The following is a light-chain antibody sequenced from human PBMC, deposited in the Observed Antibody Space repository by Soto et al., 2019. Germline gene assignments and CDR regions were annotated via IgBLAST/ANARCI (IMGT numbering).Light chain of an antibody. Sequence: DIQMTQSPSTLPASVGDRVTITCRASQSISSWLAWYQQKPRKAPKLLMYEASTLDGGVPSRFSGSGYGTDFTLTISSLQPDDLATYYCQQYNSYPLTFGGGTKVEIK. CDR1: QSISSW. J-gene: IGKJ4*01. V-gene: IGKV1-5*03. CDR2: EAS. CDR3: QQYNSYPLT.